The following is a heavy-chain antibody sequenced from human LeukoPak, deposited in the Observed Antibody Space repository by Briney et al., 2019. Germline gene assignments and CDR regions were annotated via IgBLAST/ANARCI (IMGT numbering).Heavy chain of an antibody. CDR2: INMNTGNP. Sequence: GASVKVSCKASGYTFTRYPINWVRQAPGQGLEWMGWINMNTGNPTYAQGFTGRFVFSLDTSVSSAYLQINSLKAEDTAVYYCARDLGEMAHDYWGQGTLATVSS. CDR3: ARDLGEMAHDY. CDR1: GYTFTRYP. D-gene: IGHD5-24*01. J-gene: IGHJ4*02. V-gene: IGHV7-4-1*02.